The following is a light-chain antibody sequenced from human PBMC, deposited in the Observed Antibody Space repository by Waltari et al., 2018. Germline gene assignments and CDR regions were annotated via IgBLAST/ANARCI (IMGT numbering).Light chain of an antibody. Sequence: EIVLTQSPATLSLSPGEPATLSCRASQSVSTYLAWYQHKPGQAPRLLIYDAFNRATGIPARFSGSGSGTDFTLTISGLEPEDFAVYFCQQRSHLVTFGGGTKVEIK. CDR1: QSVSTY. CDR3: QQRSHLVT. CDR2: DAF. V-gene: IGKV3-11*01. J-gene: IGKJ4*01.